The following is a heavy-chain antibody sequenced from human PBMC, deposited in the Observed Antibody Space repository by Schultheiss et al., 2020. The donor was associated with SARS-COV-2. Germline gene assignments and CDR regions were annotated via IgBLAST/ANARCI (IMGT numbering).Heavy chain of an antibody. Sequence: SETLSLTCTVSGGSISSGDYYWSWIRQPPGKGLEWIGYIYYSGSTYYNPSLKSRVTISVDTSKNQFSLKLSSVTAADTAVYYCASTSDIVVAVATTWGQGTLVTGSS. CDR2: IYYSGST. J-gene: IGHJ1*01. D-gene: IGHD2-15*01. CDR3: ASTSDIVVAVATT. V-gene: IGHV4-30-4*02. CDR1: GGSISSGDYY.